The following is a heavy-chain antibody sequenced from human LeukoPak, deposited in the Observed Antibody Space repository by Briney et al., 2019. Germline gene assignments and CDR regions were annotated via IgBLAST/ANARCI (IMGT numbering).Heavy chain of an antibody. Sequence: ASVKVSCKASGYTLTSYGVSWVRQAPGQGLEWMGWISIYNGNTNYAQKLQGRVTMTTDTSTSTAYVELSRLRSDDTAVYYCARGLGGSSSYDFDYWGQGTLVTVSS. J-gene: IGHJ4*02. CDR3: ARGLGGSSSYDFDY. V-gene: IGHV1-18*01. CDR2: ISIYNGNT. D-gene: IGHD6-6*01. CDR1: GYTLTSYG.